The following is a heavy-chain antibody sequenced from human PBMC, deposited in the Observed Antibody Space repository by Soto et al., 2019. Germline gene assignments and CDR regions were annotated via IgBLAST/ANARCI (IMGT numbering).Heavy chain of an antibody. Sequence: QVQLVESGGGVVQPGRSLRLSCAASGFTFSSYGMHWVRQAPGKGLEWVAVISYDGSNKYYADSVKGRFTISRDNSKNTLYLQMNSLRAEDTAVYYCAKQGAMLTFGGVIPHDAFDIWGQGTMVTVSS. J-gene: IGHJ3*02. V-gene: IGHV3-30*18. CDR1: GFTFSSYG. CDR3: AKQGAMLTFGGVIPHDAFDI. D-gene: IGHD3-16*01. CDR2: ISYDGSNK.